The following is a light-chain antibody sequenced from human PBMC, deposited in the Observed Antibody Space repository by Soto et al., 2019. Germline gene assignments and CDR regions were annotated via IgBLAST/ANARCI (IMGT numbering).Light chain of an antibody. CDR2: SAS. Sequence: DIQVTQSPSSLSASVGDRVTITCRASQDIGNDLGWYQQEPGKAPRRLIYSASNVQSGVPSRFRGSRSGTEFTLTFSCLQPEDFVTYHCLQHKTFPFTFGKGTKVE. CDR3: LQHKTFPFT. J-gene: IGKJ1*01. CDR1: QDIGND. V-gene: IGKV1-17*01.